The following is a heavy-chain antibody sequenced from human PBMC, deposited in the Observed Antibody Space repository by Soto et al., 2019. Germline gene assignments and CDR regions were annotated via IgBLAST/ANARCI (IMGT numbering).Heavy chain of an antibody. D-gene: IGHD3-10*01. Sequence: PSETLSLTCAVYGRSFSGYYWSWIRQPPGKGLEWIGEINHSGSTNYNPSLKSRVTISVDTSENQFSLKLSSVTAADTAVYYCARTMVRGVIMLYYYGMDVWGQGTTVTVSS. CDR1: GRSFSGYY. CDR3: ARTMVRGVIMLYYYGMDV. CDR2: INHSGST. J-gene: IGHJ6*02. V-gene: IGHV4-34*01.